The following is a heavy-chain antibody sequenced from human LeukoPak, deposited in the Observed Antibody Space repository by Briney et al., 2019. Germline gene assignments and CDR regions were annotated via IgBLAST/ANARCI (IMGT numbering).Heavy chain of an antibody. Sequence: ASVKVSCKASGYTFTGYYMHWVRQAPGQGLEWMGWINPNSGGTNYAQKFQGRVTMTRGTSISTAYMELSRLRSDDTAVYYCARKSSIAARNFDYWGQGTLVTVSS. D-gene: IGHD6-6*01. CDR3: ARKSSIAARNFDY. CDR1: GYTFTGYY. CDR2: INPNSGGT. J-gene: IGHJ4*02. V-gene: IGHV1-2*02.